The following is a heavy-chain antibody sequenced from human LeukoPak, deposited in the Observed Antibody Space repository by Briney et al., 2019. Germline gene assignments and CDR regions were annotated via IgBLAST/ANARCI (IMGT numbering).Heavy chain of an antibody. CDR3: ATHCYDSSGLTDY. V-gene: IGHV4-34*01. D-gene: IGHD3-22*01. CDR1: GGSFSGSY. CDR2: INHSGST. Sequence: SETLSLTCAVYGGSFSGSYWSWIRQPPGKGLEWIGEINHSGSTNYNPSLKSRVTISVDTSKNQFSLKLSSVTAADTAVYYCATHCYDSSGLTDYWGQGTLVTVSS. J-gene: IGHJ4*02.